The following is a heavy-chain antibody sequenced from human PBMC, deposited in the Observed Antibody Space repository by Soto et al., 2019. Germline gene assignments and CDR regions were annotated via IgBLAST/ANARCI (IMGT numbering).Heavy chain of an antibody. D-gene: IGHD5-18*01. CDR2: IYYSGST. J-gene: IGHJ5*02. CDR3: ARARYGYSYGIGLCWFDP. V-gene: IGHV4-59*01. Sequence: QVQLQESGPGLVKPSETLSLTCTVSGGSISSYYWSWIRQPPGKGLEWIGYIYYSGSTNYNPSLKSRVTISVDTSKNQFSLKLSSVTAADTAVYYCARARYGYSYGIGLCWFDPWGQGTLVTVSS. CDR1: GGSISSYY.